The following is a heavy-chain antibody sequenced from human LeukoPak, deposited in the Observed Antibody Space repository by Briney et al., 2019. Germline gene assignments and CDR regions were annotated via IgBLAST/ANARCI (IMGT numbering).Heavy chain of an antibody. D-gene: IGHD2-2*02. CDR3: ERVGAATPSIDY. V-gene: IGHV4-59*01. Sequence: SETLSLTCTVSGGSISSYYWSWIRQPPGKGLEWIGYIYYSGSTNYNPSLKSRVTISVDTSKNQFSLTLSSVTAADTAVYYCERVGAATPSIDYWGQGTMVTVSS. CDR2: IYYSGST. J-gene: IGHJ4*02. CDR1: GGSISSYY.